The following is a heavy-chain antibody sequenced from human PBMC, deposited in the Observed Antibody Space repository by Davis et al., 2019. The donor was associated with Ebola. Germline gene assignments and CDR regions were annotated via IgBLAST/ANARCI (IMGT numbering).Heavy chain of an antibody. D-gene: IGHD1-26*01. CDR2: IKQDGSEK. V-gene: IGHV3-7*01. CDR1: GFTFSSYW. CDR3: ARAVGPIYFDY. Sequence: PGGSLRLSCAASGFTFSSYWMSWVRQAPGKGLEWVANIKQDGSEKYYADSVKGRFTISRDNSKNTLYLHMNSLRAEDTALYYCARAVGPIYFDYWGQGTLVTVSS. J-gene: IGHJ4*02.